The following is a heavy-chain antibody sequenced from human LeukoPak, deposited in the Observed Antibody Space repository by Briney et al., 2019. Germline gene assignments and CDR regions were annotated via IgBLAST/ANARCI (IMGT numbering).Heavy chain of an antibody. CDR1: GFTFSSYA. V-gene: IGHV3-43*02. CDR2: ISGDGGST. Sequence: GGSLRLSCAASGFTFSSYAMSWVRQAPGKGLEWVSLISGDGGSTYYADSVKGRFTISRDNSKNSLYLQMNSLRTEDTALYYCAKDLVWFGEGSFDYWGQGTLVTVSS. D-gene: IGHD3-10*01. CDR3: AKDLVWFGEGSFDY. J-gene: IGHJ4*02.